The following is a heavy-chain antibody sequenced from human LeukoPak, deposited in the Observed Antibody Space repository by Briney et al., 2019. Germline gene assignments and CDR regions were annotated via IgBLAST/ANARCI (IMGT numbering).Heavy chain of an antibody. Sequence: GGSLRLSCAASGFIVSSSYMSWVRQPPGKGLEWDSGIYTDGSTYYADSVQGRFTISRDNSKNTLYLQMNSLRADDTSVYYCVRGHYSNTLGGQGTLVTVSS. D-gene: IGHD4-11*01. CDR2: IYTDGST. V-gene: IGHV3-66*01. CDR1: GFIVSSSY. CDR3: VRGHYSNTL. J-gene: IGHJ4*02.